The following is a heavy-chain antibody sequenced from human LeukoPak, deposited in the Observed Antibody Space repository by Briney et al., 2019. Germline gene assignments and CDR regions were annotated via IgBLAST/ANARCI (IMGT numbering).Heavy chain of an antibody. D-gene: IGHD1-26*01. CDR1: GSTFSS. V-gene: IGHV3-48*03. J-gene: IGHJ4*02. CDR2: ISSSGSST. CDR3: AREDGSQLDY. Sequence: GGSLRLSCAASGSTFSSFSTYDFNWVRQAPGKGLEWVSYISSSGSSTYYADSVKGRFTISRDNAKSSLCLQMDSLRAGDTAVYYCAREDGSQLDYWGRGTLVTVSS.